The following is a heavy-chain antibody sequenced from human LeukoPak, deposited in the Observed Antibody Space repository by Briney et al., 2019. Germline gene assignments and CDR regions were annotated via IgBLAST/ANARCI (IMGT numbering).Heavy chain of an antibody. CDR3: AKDAVYGSGSVDY. Sequence: GGSLRLSCAASGFTFSNYWMHWVRQAPGKGLVWVSRIKPDGSGTSYVDYVKGRFTISRDNAKSTLYLQMNSLGAEDTAVYYCAKDAVYGSGSVDYWGQGALVTVSS. V-gene: IGHV3-74*01. D-gene: IGHD3-10*01. J-gene: IGHJ4*02. CDR1: GFTFSNYW. CDR2: IKPDGSGT.